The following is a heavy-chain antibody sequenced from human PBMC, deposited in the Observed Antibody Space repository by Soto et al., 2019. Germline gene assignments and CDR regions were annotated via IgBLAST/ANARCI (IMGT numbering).Heavy chain of an antibody. J-gene: IGHJ6*02. Sequence: QLQLQESGPGLVKPSETLSLTCTVSGGSISSSSYYWGWIRQPPGQGLEWIGSIYYSGSTYYNPSLKTRVTISVDTSRNQSSPRLSSVTAADTAVYYWARCNRKPGQHWLFPYVWGQRTTVTVSS. V-gene: IGHV4-39*01. CDR1: GGSISSSSYY. D-gene: IGHD6-19*01. CDR2: IYYSGST. CDR3: ARCNRKPGQHWLFPYV.